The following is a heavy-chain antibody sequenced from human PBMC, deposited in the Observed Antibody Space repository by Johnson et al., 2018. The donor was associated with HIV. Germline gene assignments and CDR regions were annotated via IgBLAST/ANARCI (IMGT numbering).Heavy chain of an antibody. CDR1: GFTFDDYG. D-gene: IGHD3-9*01. V-gene: IGHV3-20*04. J-gene: IGHJ3*02. CDR2: INWNGGST. CDR3: AKEKTRMSITIFFAFDI. Sequence: EVQLVESGGGLVQPGRSLRLSCAASGFTFDDYGMSWVRQAPGKGLEWVSGINWNGGSTGYADSVKGRFTISRDNAKNSLYLQMNSLRAEDTAVYYCAKEKTRMSITIFFAFDIWGQGTMVTVSS.